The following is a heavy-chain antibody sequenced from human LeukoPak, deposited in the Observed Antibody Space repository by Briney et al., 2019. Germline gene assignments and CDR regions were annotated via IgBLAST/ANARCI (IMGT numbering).Heavy chain of an antibody. CDR2: IIPIFGTA. Sequence: SVKVSCKAFGYTFTNYGISWVRQAPGQGLEWMGGIIPIFGTANYAQKFQGRVTITADKSTSTAYMELSSLRSEDTAVYYCARGYYYDSSGYYYSANAFDIWGQGTMVTVSS. V-gene: IGHV1-69*06. CDR1: GYTFTNYG. CDR3: ARGYYYDSSGYYYSANAFDI. D-gene: IGHD3-22*01. J-gene: IGHJ3*02.